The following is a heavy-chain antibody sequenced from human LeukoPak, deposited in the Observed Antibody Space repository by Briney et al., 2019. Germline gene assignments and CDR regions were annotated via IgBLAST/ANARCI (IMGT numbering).Heavy chain of an antibody. CDR1: GFTFSSYA. D-gene: IGHD2-2*01. Sequence: QPGGSLRLSCAASGFTFSSYAMSWVRQAPGKGLEWVSAISDSGGSTYYADSVKGRFTISRDNSKNTLYLQMNSLRAEDTAVYYCAKDQVGSRYCSSTSCPLDVWGQGTTVTVSS. CDR2: ISDSGGST. CDR3: AKDQVGSRYCSSTSCPLDV. V-gene: IGHV3-23*01. J-gene: IGHJ6*02.